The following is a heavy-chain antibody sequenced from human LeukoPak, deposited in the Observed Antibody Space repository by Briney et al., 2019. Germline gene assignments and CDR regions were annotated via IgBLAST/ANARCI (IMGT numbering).Heavy chain of an antibody. D-gene: IGHD2-21*01. V-gene: IGHV1-69*13. CDR2: IIPIFGTA. CDR1: GGTFISYA. J-gene: IGHJ4*02. CDR3: ARECGGDCYGTLDY. Sequence: ASVKVSCKASGGTFISYAISWVRQAPGQGLEWMGGIIPIFGTANYAQKFQGRVTITADESTSTAYMELSSLRSEDTAVYYCARECGGDCYGTLDYWGQGTLVTVSS.